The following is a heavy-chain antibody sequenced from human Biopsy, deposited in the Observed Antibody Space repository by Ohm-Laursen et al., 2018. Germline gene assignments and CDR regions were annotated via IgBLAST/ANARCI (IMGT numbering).Heavy chain of an antibody. V-gene: IGHV1-46*01. CDR1: GNTFATYH. CDR3: ARAGVGSDGTDSYYYGMDV. D-gene: IGHD5-24*01. Sequence: ASVKVSCKASGNTFATYHIHWVRQAPGPGLEWMGVISPSGATTSFSQKFQGRITMTRDTSTGTVYMDLNSLGSEDTAFYYCARAGVGSDGTDSYYYGMDVWGPGTTVTVSS. J-gene: IGHJ6*02. CDR2: ISPSGATT.